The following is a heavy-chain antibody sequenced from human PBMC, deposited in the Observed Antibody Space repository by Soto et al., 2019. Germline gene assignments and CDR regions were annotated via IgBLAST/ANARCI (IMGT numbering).Heavy chain of an antibody. CDR2: IRSSGDRT. CDR1: GFTFSSYA. J-gene: IGHJ6*02. V-gene: IGHV3-23*01. CDR3: AKQPGPVTPYYYAMDV. D-gene: IGHD2-2*01. Sequence: EVQLLESGGGLVQPGGSLRLSCAASGFTFSSYAMSWVRQAPGKGLEWVSVIRSSGDRTYYADSVKGRFTISRDNSKNSLYMQMNSLSAEDTAVYYCAKQPGPVTPYYYAMDVWGQGTTVTVSS.